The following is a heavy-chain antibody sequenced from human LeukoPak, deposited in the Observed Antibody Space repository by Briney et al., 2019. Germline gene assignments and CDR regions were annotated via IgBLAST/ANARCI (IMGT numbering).Heavy chain of an antibody. CDR1: GYTLTELS. Sequence: ASVKVSCKVSGYTLTELSMHWVRQAPGKGLEWMGGFDPEDGETIYAQKFQGRVTMTEDTSTDTAYMELSSLRSEDTAVYYRATVGYVLRYFDWSPGAFDIWGQGTMVTVSS. D-gene: IGHD3-9*01. CDR3: ATVGYVLRYFDWSPGAFDI. CDR2: FDPEDGET. V-gene: IGHV1-24*01. J-gene: IGHJ3*02.